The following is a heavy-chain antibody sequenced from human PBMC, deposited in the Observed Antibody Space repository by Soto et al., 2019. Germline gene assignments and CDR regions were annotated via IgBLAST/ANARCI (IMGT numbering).Heavy chain of an antibody. V-gene: IGHV4-34*01. Sequence: QVQLQQWGAGLLKPSETLSLTCAVYGGSFSGYCWSWIRQPPGKGLEWIGEINHSGSTNYNPSLKSRVTISVDTSKNQFSLKLSSVTAADTAVYYCARGGGMVRALEPFDYWGQGTLVTVSS. CDR1: GGSFSGYC. J-gene: IGHJ4*02. CDR3: ARGGGMVRALEPFDY. D-gene: IGHD3-10*01. CDR2: INHSGST.